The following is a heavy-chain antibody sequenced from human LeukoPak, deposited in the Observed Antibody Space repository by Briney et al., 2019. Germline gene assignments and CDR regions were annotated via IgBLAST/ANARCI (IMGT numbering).Heavy chain of an antibody. V-gene: IGHV3-66*01. CDR1: EFTVSVNY. J-gene: IGHJ4*02. Sequence: GGSLRLSCAASEFTVSVNYMSWVRQAPGKGLEWVSFIYSGGSTYYADSVKGRFTISRDSSKNILYLQMNNLRAEDTAVYYCARGDFWSGRGYYFDYWGQGTLVTVSS. D-gene: IGHD3-3*01. CDR3: ARGDFWSGRGYYFDY. CDR2: IYSGGST.